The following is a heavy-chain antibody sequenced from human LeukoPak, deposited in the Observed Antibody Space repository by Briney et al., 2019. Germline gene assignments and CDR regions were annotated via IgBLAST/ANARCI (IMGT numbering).Heavy chain of an antibody. Sequence: VASVKVSCKASGYTFTGHYMHWVRQAPGQGLEWMGRINPNSGGTNYAQKFQGRVTMTRDTSISTAYMELSRLRSNDTAVYYCARDQRVRDGYYPAGDYWGQGTLVTVSS. CDR1: GYTFTGHY. J-gene: IGHJ4*02. CDR2: INPNSGGT. CDR3: ARDQRVRDGYYPAGDY. V-gene: IGHV1-2*06. D-gene: IGHD5-24*01.